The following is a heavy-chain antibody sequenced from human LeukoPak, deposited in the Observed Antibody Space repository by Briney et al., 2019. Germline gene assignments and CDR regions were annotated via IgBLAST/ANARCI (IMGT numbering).Heavy chain of an antibody. CDR3: ARGKRNRLSYYYDSSGYSDRFDY. CDR2: ISYDGSNR. CDR1: GFTFSSYA. Sequence: GGSLRLSCAASGFTFSSYAMHWVRQALGEGVGWGAVISYDGSNRYYADSVKGRFTISRDNTTNTLYMQMNSLRAEDTAVYYCARGKRNRLSYYYDSSGYSDRFDYWGQGTLVTVSS. D-gene: IGHD3-22*01. V-gene: IGHV3-30*04. J-gene: IGHJ4*02.